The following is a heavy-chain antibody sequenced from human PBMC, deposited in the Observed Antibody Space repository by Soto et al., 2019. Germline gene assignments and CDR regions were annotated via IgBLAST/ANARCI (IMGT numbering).Heavy chain of an antibody. CDR3: AHRGSGWYVYY. Sequence: QITLKESGPTLVKPTQTLTLTCTFSGFPLSTSGMGVGWIRQPPGKALEWLALIYWDDDKRYSPSLKSRLTITKDTSKNQVVLTMTNMDPVDTATYYCAHRGSGWYVYYWGQGTLVTVSS. CDR1: GFPLSTSGMG. J-gene: IGHJ4*02. V-gene: IGHV2-5*02. CDR2: IYWDDDK. D-gene: IGHD6-19*01.